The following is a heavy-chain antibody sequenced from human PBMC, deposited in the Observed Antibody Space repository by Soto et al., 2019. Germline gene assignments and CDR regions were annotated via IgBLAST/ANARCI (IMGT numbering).Heavy chain of an antibody. V-gene: IGHV1-58*01. Sequence: SVKVSSKASGFTFTSSAVQWVRQARGQRLEWIGWIVVGSGNTNYAQKFQERVTITRDMSTSTAYKELSSLRSEDTAVYYCAARGTWSGYFLDYYYGMDVWGQGTTVTVSS. J-gene: IGHJ6*02. CDR2: IVVGSGNT. CDR1: GFTFTSSA. CDR3: AARGTWSGYFLDYYYGMDV. D-gene: IGHD3-3*01.